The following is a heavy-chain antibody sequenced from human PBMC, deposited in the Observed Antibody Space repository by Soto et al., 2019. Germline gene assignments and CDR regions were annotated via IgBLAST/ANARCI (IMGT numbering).Heavy chain of an antibody. J-gene: IGHJ3*02. CDR2: IWYDGSNK. V-gene: IGHV3-33*01. CDR3: ARDSIELATISAFDI. D-gene: IGHD5-12*01. CDR1: VFTFSTSG. Sequence: GGSLRLAGAAPVFTFSTSGMHWVRQAPGKGLEWVAVIWYDGSNKYYADSVKGRFTISRDNSKNTLYLQMNSLRAEDTAVYYCARDSIELATISAFDIWGQGTMVTVSS.